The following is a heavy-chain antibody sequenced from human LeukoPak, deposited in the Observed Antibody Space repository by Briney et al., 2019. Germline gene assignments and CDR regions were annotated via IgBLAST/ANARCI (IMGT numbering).Heavy chain of an antibody. CDR3: ARDPPGSYYDSSGEFDY. D-gene: IGHD3-22*01. CDR1: GGSISSGGYY. V-gene: IGHV4-31*03. J-gene: IGHJ4*02. Sequence: SETLSLTCTVSGGSISSGGYYWSWIRQHPGKGLEWIGYIYYSGSTCYNPSLKSRVTISVDTSKNQFSLKLSSVTAADTAVYYCARDPPGSYYDSSGEFDYWGQGTLVTVSS. CDR2: IYYSGST.